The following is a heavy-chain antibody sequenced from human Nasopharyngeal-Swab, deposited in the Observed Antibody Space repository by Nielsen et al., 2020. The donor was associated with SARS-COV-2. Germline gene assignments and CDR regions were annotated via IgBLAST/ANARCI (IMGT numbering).Heavy chain of an antibody. CDR3: ARDRVGWLQLSPDAFDI. CDR1: GFTFSSYG. CDR2: IWYDGSYK. J-gene: IGHJ3*02. V-gene: IGHV3-33*01. D-gene: IGHD5-24*01. Sequence: GESLKISCTVSGFTFSSYGMHWVRQAPGKGLEWVAVIWYDGSYKYYGDSVKGRFTISRDNSKNTLYLEMNNLRVEDTAVYYCARDRVGWLQLSPDAFDIWGQGTIVTVSS.